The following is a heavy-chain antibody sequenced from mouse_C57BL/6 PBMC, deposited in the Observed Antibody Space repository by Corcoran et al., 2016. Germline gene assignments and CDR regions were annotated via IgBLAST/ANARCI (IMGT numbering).Heavy chain of an antibody. CDR2: INPNNGGT. CDR1: GYTFTDYY. J-gene: IGHJ2*01. V-gene: IGHV1-26*01. D-gene: IGHD2-3*01. CDR3: ARPLDGYYLDY. Sequence: EVQLQQSGPELVKPGASVKISCKASGYTFTDYYMNWVKQSHGKSLEWIGDINPNNGGTSYNQKFKGKATLTVDKSSSTAYMELRSLTSEDSAVYYCARPLDGYYLDYWGQCTTLTVSS.